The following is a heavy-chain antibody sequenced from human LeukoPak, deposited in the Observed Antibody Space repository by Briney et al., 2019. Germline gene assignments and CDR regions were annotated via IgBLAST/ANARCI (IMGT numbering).Heavy chain of an antibody. Sequence: ASVKVSCKASGYTFTSYAMHWVRQAPGQRLEWMGWINAGNGNTKYSQKFQGRVTITRDTSASTAYMELSSLRSEDTAVYYCARGYRIQLWLYYYWGQGTLVTVSS. V-gene: IGHV1-3*01. D-gene: IGHD5-18*01. CDR1: GYTFTSYA. J-gene: IGHJ4*02. CDR2: INAGNGNT. CDR3: ARGYRIQLWLYYY.